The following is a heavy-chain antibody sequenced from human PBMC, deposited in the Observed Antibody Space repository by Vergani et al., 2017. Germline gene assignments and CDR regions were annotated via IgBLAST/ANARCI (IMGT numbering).Heavy chain of an antibody. V-gene: IGHV1-69*08. Sequence: QVQLVQSGAEVKKPGSSVKVSCKASGGTFSSYTISWVRQAPGQGLEWMGRIIPILGIANYAQKFQGRVTITADKSTSTAYMELSSLRSDDTAVYYWSRDVGHCSGGSCYSKRGAYFDYWGQGTLVTVSS. CDR2: IIPILGIA. D-gene: IGHD2-15*01. CDR3: SRDVGHCSGGSCYSKRGAYFDY. CDR1: GGTFSSYT. J-gene: IGHJ4*02.